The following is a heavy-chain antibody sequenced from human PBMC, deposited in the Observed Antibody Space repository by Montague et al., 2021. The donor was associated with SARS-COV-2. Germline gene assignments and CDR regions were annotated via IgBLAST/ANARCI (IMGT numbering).Heavy chain of an antibody. Sequence: ESLSLICTVSGGSISRYSWTWIRQPPGKGLEWIGYIYNGGSTNYNPSLTSRVTISVDTSKNQFSLTLSSVAAAATAAYYCARVGRGSSWYEVAFDIWGQGTMVTVSS. V-gene: IGHV4-59*01. CDR2: IYNGGST. D-gene: IGHD6-13*01. CDR1: GGSISRYS. J-gene: IGHJ3*02. CDR3: ARVGRGSSWYEVAFDI.